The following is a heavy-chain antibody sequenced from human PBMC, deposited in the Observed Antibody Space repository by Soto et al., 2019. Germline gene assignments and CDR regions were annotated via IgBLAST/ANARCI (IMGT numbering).Heavy chain of an antibody. CDR3: ARTLGDNWNEPMALNAFDS. CDR1: GYTFTSYY. CDR2: INPSGGST. D-gene: IGHD1-1*01. V-gene: IGHV1-46*01. Sequence: ASVKVSCKASGYTFTSYYMHWVRQAPGQGLEWMGIINPSGGSTSYAQKFQGRVTMTRDTSTSTVYMELSSLRSEDTAVYYCARTLGDNWNEPMALNAFDSWGQGKMVTVSS. J-gene: IGHJ3*02.